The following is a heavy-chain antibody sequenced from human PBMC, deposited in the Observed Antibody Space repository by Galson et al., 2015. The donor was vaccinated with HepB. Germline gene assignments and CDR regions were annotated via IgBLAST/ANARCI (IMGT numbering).Heavy chain of an antibody. CDR2: IIPIFGTA. Sequence: SVKVSCKASGGTFSSYAISWVRQAPGQGLEWMGGIIPIFGTANYAQKFQGRVTITADESTSTAYMELSSLRSEDTAVYYCARDTGPTVTWYYFDYWGQGTLVTVSS. J-gene: IGHJ4*02. V-gene: IGHV1-69*13. CDR3: ARDTGPTVTWYYFDY. CDR1: GGTFSSYA. D-gene: IGHD4-17*01.